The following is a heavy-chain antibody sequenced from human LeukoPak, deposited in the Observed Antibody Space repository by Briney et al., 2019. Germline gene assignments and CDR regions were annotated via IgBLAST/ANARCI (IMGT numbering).Heavy chain of an antibody. D-gene: IGHD2-21*02. CDR1: GYTFISYG. V-gene: IGHV1-18*01. CDR3: ARDSITYCGGDCYSGY. Sequence: ASVKVSCKASGYTFISYGISWVRQAPGQGLEWMGWISAHNGNTNYAQNLQGRVTMTTDTSTSTAYMKLRSLRSDDTAVYYCARDSITYCGGDCYSGYWGQGAPVTVSS. J-gene: IGHJ4*02. CDR2: ISAHNGNT.